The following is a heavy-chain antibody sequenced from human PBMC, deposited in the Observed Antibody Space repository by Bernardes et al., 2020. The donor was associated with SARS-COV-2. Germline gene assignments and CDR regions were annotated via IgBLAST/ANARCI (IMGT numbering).Heavy chain of an antibody. V-gene: IGHV3-7*01. CDR1: GFTFSSYW. Sequence: GGSLRLSCAASGFTFSSYWMSWVRQAPGKGLEWVANIKQDGSEKYYVDSVKGRFTISRDNAKNSLYLQMNSLRAEDTAVYYCARDVAAAGIGNCYYYYGMEVWGQGSTVTVSS. CDR2: IKQDGSEK. J-gene: IGHJ6*02. D-gene: IGHD6-13*01. CDR3: ARDVAAAGIGNCYYYYGMEV.